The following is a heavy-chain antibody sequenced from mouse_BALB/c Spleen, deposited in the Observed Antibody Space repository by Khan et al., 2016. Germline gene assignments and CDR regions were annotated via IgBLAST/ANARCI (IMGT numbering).Heavy chain of an antibody. Sequence: VQLKQSGAELVKPGASVKLSCTATGFNIKDTYIHWVKQRPEQGLEWIGRIDPANGNTKYDPKFQGKATITSDTSSNTAYLQLSSLTSEDTAVSYCPTSLWAHAMDYWGQGTSVTVSS. V-gene: IGHV14-3*02. D-gene: IGHD1-1*02. CDR3: PTSLWAHAMDY. CDR1: GFNIKDTY. CDR2: IDPANGNT. J-gene: IGHJ4*01.